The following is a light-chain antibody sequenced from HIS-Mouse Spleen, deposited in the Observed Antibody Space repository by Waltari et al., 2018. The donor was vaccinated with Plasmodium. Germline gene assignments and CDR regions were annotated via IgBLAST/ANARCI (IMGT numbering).Light chain of an antibody. CDR1: SLRSYY. Sequence: AVSVALGQTVRITCQGDSLRSYYASWYQQKPGQAPVLVIYGKNNRPSGIPDRFSGSSSGNTASLNITGAQAEDEADYYCNSRDSSGNHLVFGGGTKLTVL. CDR2: GKN. V-gene: IGLV3-19*01. CDR3: NSRDSSGNHLV. J-gene: IGLJ2*01.